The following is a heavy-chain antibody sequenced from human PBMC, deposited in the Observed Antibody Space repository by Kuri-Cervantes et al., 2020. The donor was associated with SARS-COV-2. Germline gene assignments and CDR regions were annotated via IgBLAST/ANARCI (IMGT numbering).Heavy chain of an antibody. CDR2: INPNRGGT. Sequence: ASVKVSCKASGYIFTEYYMHWVRQAPGQGLEWMGWINPNRGGTNYTQRFQGRVTMTRDTSISTAYMELSRLRSDDTAVYYCARGGLAVAGRVWFDPWGQGTLVTVSS. CDR1: GYIFTEYY. V-gene: IGHV1-2*02. D-gene: IGHD6-19*01. J-gene: IGHJ5*02. CDR3: ARGGLAVAGRVWFDP.